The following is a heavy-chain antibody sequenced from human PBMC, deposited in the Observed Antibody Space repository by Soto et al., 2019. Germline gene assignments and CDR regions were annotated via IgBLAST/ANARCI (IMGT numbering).Heavy chain of an antibody. Sequence: QVQLQESGPGLVKPSQTLSLTCTVSGGSISSGDYYWSWIRQPPGKGVEWIGYIYYSGSTYYNPSLKIRVTISVNNSKSKFSKRLSYGTVVDTAVYYCARERRDGSTIDPWGQGTLVTVSS. CDR2: IYYSGST. V-gene: IGHV4-30-4*01. D-gene: IGHD6-13*01. CDR3: ARERRDGSTIDP. J-gene: IGHJ5*02. CDR1: GGSISSGDYY.